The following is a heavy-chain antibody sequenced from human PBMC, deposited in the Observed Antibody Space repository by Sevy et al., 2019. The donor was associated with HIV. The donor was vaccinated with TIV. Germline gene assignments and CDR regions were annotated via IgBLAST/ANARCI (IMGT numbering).Heavy chain of an antibody. J-gene: IGHJ5*02. CDR1: GYSFTSYW. CDR3: ARKYYDILTGYYRFDP. D-gene: IGHD3-9*01. CDR2: IYPGDSDT. Sequence: GESLKLACKGSGYSFTSYWIGWVRQMPGKGLEWMGIIYPGDSDTRYSPSFQGQVTISADKSISTAYLQWSSLKASDTAIYYCARKYYDILTGYYRFDPWGQGTLVTVSS. V-gene: IGHV5-51*01.